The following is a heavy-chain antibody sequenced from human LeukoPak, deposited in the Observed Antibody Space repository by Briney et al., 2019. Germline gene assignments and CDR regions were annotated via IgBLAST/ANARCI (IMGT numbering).Heavy chain of an antibody. CDR2: IIPILGIA. CDR3: ARDGDYYDSSGYYPLYYYYGMDV. Sequence: ASVKVSCKASGGTFSSYAISWVRQAPGQGLEGMGRIIPILGIANYAQKFQGRVTITADKSTSTAYMELSSLRSEDTAVYYCARDGDYYDSSGYYPLYYYYGMDVWGQGTTVTVSS. D-gene: IGHD3-22*01. CDR1: GGTFSSYA. V-gene: IGHV1-69*04. J-gene: IGHJ6*02.